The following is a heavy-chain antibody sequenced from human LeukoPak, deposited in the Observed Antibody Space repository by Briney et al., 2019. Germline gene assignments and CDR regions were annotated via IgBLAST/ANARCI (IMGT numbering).Heavy chain of an antibody. CDR2: INHSGST. CDR1: GGSFSGYY. V-gene: IGHV4-34*01. D-gene: IGHD3-22*01. Sequence: PSETLSLTCAVYGGSFSGYYWSWIRQPPGKGLEWIGEINHSGSTNYNPSLKSRVTISVDTSKNQFSLKLSSVTAADTAVYYCARGHPPYYYDSSGYSTYYFDYWGQGTLVTVSS. CDR3: ARGHPPYYYDSSGYSTYYFDY. J-gene: IGHJ4*02.